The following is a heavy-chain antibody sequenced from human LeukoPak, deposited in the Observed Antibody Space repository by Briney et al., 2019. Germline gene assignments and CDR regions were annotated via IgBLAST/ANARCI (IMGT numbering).Heavy chain of an antibody. V-gene: IGHV4-39*01. J-gene: IGHJ4*01. CDR2: IYSSGST. D-gene: IGHD6-25*01. CDR1: GVSISSGSYY. Sequence: SETLSLTCTVSGVSISSGSYYWGWIRQPPGKGLEWIGSIYSSGSTYYNSSLKSRVTISIDTSKNQVSLKMSSVTAADTAVYYCAKSGGYGLIDYWGQGTLVTVSS. CDR3: AKSGGYGLIDY.